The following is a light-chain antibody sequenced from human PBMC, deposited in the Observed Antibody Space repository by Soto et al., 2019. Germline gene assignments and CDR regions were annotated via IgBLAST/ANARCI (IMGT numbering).Light chain of an antibody. Sequence: DIQMTQSPSSLSASVGDRVTITCRASQSISNWLAWYQQKPGKAPNLLIYDASSLESGVPSRFSGSGSGTDFTLTISSLQPDDFATYYCQQYNTSPLTCGGGTEVDIK. CDR3: QQYNTSPLT. V-gene: IGKV1-5*01. CDR1: QSISNW. CDR2: DAS. J-gene: IGKJ4*01.